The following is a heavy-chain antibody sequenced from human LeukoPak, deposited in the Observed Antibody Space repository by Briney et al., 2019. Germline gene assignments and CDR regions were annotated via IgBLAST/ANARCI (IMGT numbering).Heavy chain of an antibody. CDR1: GGSISSSSYY. V-gene: IGHV4-39*07. J-gene: IGHJ4*02. CDR3: ARDMGEKYSGSHYYNY. Sequence: SETLSLTCTVSGGSISSSSYYWGWIRQPPGKRLEWIGSIYYSGSTCYNPSLKSRVTISVDTSKNQFSLRLSSVTAADTAVYYCARDMGEKYSGSHYYNYWGQGTLVTVSS. CDR2: IYYSGST. D-gene: IGHD1-26*01.